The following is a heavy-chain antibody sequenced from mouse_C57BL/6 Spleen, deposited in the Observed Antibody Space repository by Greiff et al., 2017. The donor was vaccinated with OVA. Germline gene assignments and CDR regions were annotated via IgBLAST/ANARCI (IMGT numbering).Heavy chain of an antibody. CDR2: INPYNGDT. CDR1: GYSFTGYF. D-gene: IGHD2-3*01. CDR3: ATGWLLQGAMDY. V-gene: IGHV1-20*01. J-gene: IGHJ4*01. Sequence: EVQLQQSGPELVKPGDSVKISCKASGYSFTGYFMNWVMQSHGKSLEWIGRINPYNGDTFYNQKFKGKATLTVDKSSSTAHMELRSLTSEDSAVYYCATGWLLQGAMDYWGQGTSVTVSS.